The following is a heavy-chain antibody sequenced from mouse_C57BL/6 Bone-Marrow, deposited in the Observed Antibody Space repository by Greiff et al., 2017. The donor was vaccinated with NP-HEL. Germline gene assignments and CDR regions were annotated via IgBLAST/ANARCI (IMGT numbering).Heavy chain of an antibody. CDR3: ARSRTTVPIPSHFVY. D-gene: IGHD1-1*01. CDR2: INPNNGGT. J-gene: IGHJ2*01. Sequence: VQLQQSGPELVKPGASVKIPCKASGYTFTDYNMDWVKQSHGKSLEWIGDINPNNGGTIYNQKFKGKATLTVDKSSSTAYMELRSLTSEDTAVYYCARSRTTVPIPSHFVYWGQGTTLTVSS. V-gene: IGHV1-18*01. CDR1: GYTFTDYN.